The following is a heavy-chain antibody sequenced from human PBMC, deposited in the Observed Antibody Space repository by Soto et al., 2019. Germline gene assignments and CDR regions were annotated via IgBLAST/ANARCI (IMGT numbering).Heavy chain of an antibody. CDR1: GYSFTSYW. Sequence: LGESLKISCKGSGYSFTSYWNSWVRQMPGKGLEWMGRIDPSDSYTNYSPSFQGHVTISADKSISTAYLQWSSLRSEDTAVYYCARGSQGSSSLLASYYYGMDVWGQGTTVTVSS. CDR3: ARGSQGSSSLLASYYYGMDV. CDR2: IDPSDSYT. V-gene: IGHV5-10-1*01. D-gene: IGHD3-10*01. J-gene: IGHJ6*02.